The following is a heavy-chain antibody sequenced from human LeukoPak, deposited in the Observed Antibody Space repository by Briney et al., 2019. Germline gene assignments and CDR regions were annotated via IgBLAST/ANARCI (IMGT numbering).Heavy chain of an antibody. V-gene: IGHV3-11*01. CDR2: ISSSGSTI. J-gene: IGHJ6*03. D-gene: IGHD3-3*01. Sequence: PRGSLRLSCAASGFTFSDYYMSWIRQAPGKGLEWVSYISSSGSTIYYADSVEGRFTISRDNAKNSLYLQMNSLRAEDTAVYYCARAFFGVDQSEYYYYYMDVWGKGTTVTVSS. CDR3: ARAFFGVDQSEYYYYYMDV. CDR1: GFTFSDYY.